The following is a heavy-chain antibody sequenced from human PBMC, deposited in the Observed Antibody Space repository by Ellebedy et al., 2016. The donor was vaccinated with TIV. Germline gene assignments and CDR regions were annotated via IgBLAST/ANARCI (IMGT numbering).Heavy chain of an antibody. V-gene: IGHV4-38-2*02. Sequence: MPSETLSLTCTVSGYSISSGYYWGWIRQPPGKGLEWIGSIYHSGSTYYNPSLKSRVTISVDTSKNQFSLKLSSVTAADTAVYYCARGRVAAAGTGWFDPWGQGTLVTVSS. CDR2: IYHSGST. CDR1: GYSISSGYY. J-gene: IGHJ5*02. CDR3: ARGRVAAAGTGWFDP. D-gene: IGHD6-13*01.